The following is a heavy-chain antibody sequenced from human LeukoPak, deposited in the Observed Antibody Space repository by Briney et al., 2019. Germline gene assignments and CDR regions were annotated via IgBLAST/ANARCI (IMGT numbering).Heavy chain of an antibody. J-gene: IGHJ6*03. Sequence: PGGSLRLSCAASGFTFSSYAMSWVRQAPGKGLEWVSAISGSGGSTYYADSVKGRFTISRDNSKNTLYLQMNSLRAEDTAVYYCAKACVASVPPYYYYYMDVWGKGTTVTVSS. CDR3: AKACVASVPPYYYYYMDV. D-gene: IGHD1-1*01. V-gene: IGHV3-23*01. CDR1: GFTFSSYA. CDR2: ISGSGGST.